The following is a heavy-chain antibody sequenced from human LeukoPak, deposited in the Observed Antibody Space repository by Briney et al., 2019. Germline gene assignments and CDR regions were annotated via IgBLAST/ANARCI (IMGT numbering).Heavy chain of an antibody. V-gene: IGHV3-48*02. Sequence: PGGSLRLSCVASKFTFSTYSMSWVRQAPGKGLEWVSYISSSSSTIYYADSVKGRFTISRDNAKNSLFLQMNSLRDEDTAVYYCAKSLPDKSGAFDIWGQGTMVTVSS. CDR1: KFTFSTYS. J-gene: IGHJ3*02. D-gene: IGHD3-22*01. CDR2: ISSSSSTI. CDR3: AKSLPDKSGAFDI.